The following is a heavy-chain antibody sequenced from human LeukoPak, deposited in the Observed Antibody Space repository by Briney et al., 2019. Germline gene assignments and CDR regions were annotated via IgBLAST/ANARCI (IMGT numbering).Heavy chain of an antibody. CDR2: IYYSGST. CDR3: ARPYDILTGYFGY. Sequence: NPSETLSLTCTVSGGSISSYYWGWIRQPPGKGLEWIGSIYYSGSTYYNPSLKSRVTISVDTSKNQFSLKLSSVTAADTAVYYCARPYDILTGYFGYWGQGTLVTVSS. CDR1: GGSISSYY. V-gene: IGHV4-39*01. D-gene: IGHD3-9*01. J-gene: IGHJ4*02.